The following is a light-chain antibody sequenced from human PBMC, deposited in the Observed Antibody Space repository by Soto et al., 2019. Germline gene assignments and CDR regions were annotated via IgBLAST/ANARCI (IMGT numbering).Light chain of an antibody. CDR3: QQYDSSPLT. J-gene: IGKJ4*01. V-gene: IGKV3-20*01. Sequence: EIVLTQSPGTLSSSPGERATLSCRASQSVSSSYLAWYQQKPGEAPRLLIYAASSMATGIPDRCSGGAAGTDFPLTSSRLEHEDFAVYYCQQYDSSPLTFGGGTKVEIK. CDR1: QSVSSSY. CDR2: AAS.